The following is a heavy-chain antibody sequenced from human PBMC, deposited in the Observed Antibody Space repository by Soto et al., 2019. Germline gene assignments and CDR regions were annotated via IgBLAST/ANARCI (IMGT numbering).Heavy chain of an antibody. CDR3: ATRAPGERYFGVFDW. J-gene: IGHJ4*02. CDR2: IKAGGSQK. V-gene: IGHV3-7*02. D-gene: IGHD3-3*01. Sequence: RGSVRPPSVASGIPFRNHWMTGVGQAPGKGLEWVANIKAGGSQKFYVDSVKGRFTISRDDTKSSLYLQMNNLRAEDTALYYCATRAPGERYFGVFDWWSQGT. CDR1: GIPFRNHW.